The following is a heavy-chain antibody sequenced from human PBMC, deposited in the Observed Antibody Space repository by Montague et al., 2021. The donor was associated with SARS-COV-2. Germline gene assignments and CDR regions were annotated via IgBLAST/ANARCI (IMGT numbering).Heavy chain of an antibody. Sequence: SETLSLTCTVSGGSISSYYWSWIRQPPGKGLEWIGYLYYSGSTNYNPSLKSRVTISVDTSKNQFSLRLNSVTAADTAVYYCARHPPGDRYCYYLDVWGNGTTVTVSS. CDR2: LYYSGST. J-gene: IGHJ6*03. V-gene: IGHV4-59*01. CDR3: ARHPPGDRYCYYLDV. CDR1: GGSISSYY.